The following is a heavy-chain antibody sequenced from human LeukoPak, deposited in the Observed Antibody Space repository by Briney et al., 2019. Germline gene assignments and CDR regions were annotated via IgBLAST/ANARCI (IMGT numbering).Heavy chain of an antibody. Sequence: GASVKVSCKASGYTFTSYGISWVRQAPGQGLEWMGWISAYNGNTNYAQKLQGRVTMTTDTSTSTAYMGLRSLRSDDTAVYYCARVGSYGIAAAGTGAPSFLYWFDPWGQGTLVTVSS. CDR1: GYTFTSYG. J-gene: IGHJ5*02. D-gene: IGHD6-13*01. CDR2: ISAYNGNT. CDR3: ARVGSYGIAAAGTGAPSFLYWFDP. V-gene: IGHV1-18*01.